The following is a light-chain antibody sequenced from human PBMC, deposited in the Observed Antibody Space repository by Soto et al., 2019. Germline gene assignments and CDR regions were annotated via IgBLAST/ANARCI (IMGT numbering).Light chain of an antibody. V-gene: IGLV2-11*01. Sequence: QSALTQPRSVSGSPGQSVTISCTGTSSDVGGYRFVSWYQQHPGKAPKLLVYDVSKWPSGVPPRFSGSKSGNTASLTISGLQAEDEADYYCCSYAGNNVVIFGGGTKVTVL. J-gene: IGLJ2*01. CDR1: SSDVGGYRF. CDR2: DVS. CDR3: CSYAGNNVVI.